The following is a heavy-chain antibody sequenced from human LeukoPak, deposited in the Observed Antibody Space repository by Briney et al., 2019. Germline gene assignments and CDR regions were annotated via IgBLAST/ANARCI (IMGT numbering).Heavy chain of an antibody. J-gene: IGHJ3*02. CDR1: AFTFSSYS. Sequence: PGGSLRLSCVASAFTFSSYSMIWVRQAPGKGLEWVSSISSTSSYIYYADSLKGRFTISRDNAKNSLYLQMNSLRAEDTAVYYCARVKGGGNFFDAFDIWGQGTMLTVSS. CDR2: ISSTSSYI. CDR3: ARVKGGGNFFDAFDI. V-gene: IGHV3-21*01. D-gene: IGHD1-26*01.